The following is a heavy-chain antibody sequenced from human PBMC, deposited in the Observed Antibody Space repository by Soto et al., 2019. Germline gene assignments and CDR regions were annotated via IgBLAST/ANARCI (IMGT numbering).Heavy chain of an antibody. J-gene: IGHJ6*02. V-gene: IGHV3-53*01. Sequence: PGGSLRLSCAASGFTVSSNYMSWVRQAPGKGLEWVSVIYSGGSTYYADSVKGRFTISRDSSKNTLYLQMNSLRAEDTAVYYCERVVPSDYYYYGMDVWGQGTTVTVSS. CDR1: GFTVSSNY. CDR2: IYSGGST. D-gene: IGHD2-2*01. CDR3: ERVVPSDYYYYGMDV.